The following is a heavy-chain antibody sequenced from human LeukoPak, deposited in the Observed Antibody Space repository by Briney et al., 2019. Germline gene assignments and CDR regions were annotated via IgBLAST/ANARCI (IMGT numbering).Heavy chain of an antibody. Sequence: GGSLRLSSVVSGFTFTNYWMQWVRQVPGKGLVWVARMNSDGTSIIHADSVKGRFTISRDNAENTLYLQMNSLRPEDTALYYCARSQSGVFDVWGQGTMVIVSS. CDR1: GFTFTNYW. CDR2: MNSDGTSI. V-gene: IGHV3-74*01. J-gene: IGHJ3*01. CDR3: ARSQSGVFDV. D-gene: IGHD2-15*01.